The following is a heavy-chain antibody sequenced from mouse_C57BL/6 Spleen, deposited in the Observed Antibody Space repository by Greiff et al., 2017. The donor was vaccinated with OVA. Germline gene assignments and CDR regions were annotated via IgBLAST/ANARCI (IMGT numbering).Heavy chain of an antibody. D-gene: IGHD2-5*01. J-gene: IGHJ2*01. V-gene: IGHV3-6*01. CDR1: GYSITSGYY. CDR2: ISYDGSN. Sequence: VQLKESGPGLVKPSQSLSLTCPVTGYSITSGYYWIWFRQFPGNTLEWMGYISYDGSNNYNPSLKNRISIPRDTSKNQFFLKLNSVTTEGTATYYCARDEGSNFYVDYWGQGTTLTVSS. CDR3: ARDEGSNFYVDY.